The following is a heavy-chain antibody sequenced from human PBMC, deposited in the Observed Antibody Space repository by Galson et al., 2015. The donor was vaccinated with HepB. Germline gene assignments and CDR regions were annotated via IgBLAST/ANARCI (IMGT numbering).Heavy chain of an antibody. J-gene: IGHJ4*02. Sequence: SLRLSCAASGFSFSNYAMSWVRQAPGKGLEWVFLISGGGGRRYYAESVKGRFTISRGNSRDTLHLQMTSLRPEDTAMYYCVKGGEDGIVGGTSRSHFDQWGQGTLVTVSS. D-gene: IGHD1-26*01. CDR3: VKGGEDGIVGGTSRSHFDQ. V-gene: IGHV3-23*01. CDR1: GFSFSNYA. CDR2: ISGGGGRR.